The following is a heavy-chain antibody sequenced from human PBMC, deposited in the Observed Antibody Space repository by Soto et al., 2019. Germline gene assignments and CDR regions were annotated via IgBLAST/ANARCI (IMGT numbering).Heavy chain of an antibody. CDR3: ARHGGRWVEDAFDI. D-gene: IGHD1-26*01. CDR2: IYPGDSDT. V-gene: IGHV5-51*01. J-gene: IGHJ3*02. Sequence: GESLKISCKVSGYSFTSYWIGGVLEMPGKGVEWMGIIYPGDSDTRCSPSFQGQVTISADKSISTAYLQWSSLKASDTSMYYCARHGGRWVEDAFDIWGQGTMVTVS. CDR1: GYSFTSYW.